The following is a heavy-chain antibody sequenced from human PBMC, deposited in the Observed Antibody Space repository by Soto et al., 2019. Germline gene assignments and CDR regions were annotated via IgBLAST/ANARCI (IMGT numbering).Heavy chain of an antibody. CDR2: TYYRSKWYI. D-gene: IGHD3-10*01. J-gene: IGHJ6*03. CDR3: ATGMLIRGHHYYMDV. V-gene: IGHV6-1*01. Sequence: PSQTLSLTCVISGDSVSGNRAAWNWISQSPSRGLEWLGRTYYRSKWYIEYAPSVTGRMTINPDTSKNQFSLQLNSVTPEDTAVYYCATGMLIRGHHYYMDVWGQGTSVTVS. CDR1: GDSVSGNRAA.